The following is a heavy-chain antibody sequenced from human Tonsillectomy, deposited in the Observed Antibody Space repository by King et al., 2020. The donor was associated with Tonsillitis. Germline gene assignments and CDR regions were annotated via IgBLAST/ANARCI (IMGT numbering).Heavy chain of an antibody. CDR2: ISYDGSNK. Sequence: VQLVESGGGVVQPGTSLRLSCAASTFTFSSYSMHWVRQAPGKGLEWVAVISYDGSNKYYADSVKGRFTISRDNSKNTLYLQMNSLRAEDTAVYYCAAFDSAGYYGGFDYWGQGTLVTVSS. CDR1: TFTFSSYS. CDR3: AAFDSAGYYGGFDY. V-gene: IGHV3-30-3*01. J-gene: IGHJ4*02. D-gene: IGHD3-22*01.